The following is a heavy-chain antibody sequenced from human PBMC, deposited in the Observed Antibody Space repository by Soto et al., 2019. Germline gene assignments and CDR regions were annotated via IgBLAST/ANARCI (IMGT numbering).Heavy chain of an antibody. CDR1: GFTFSGSA. D-gene: IGHD7-27*01. J-gene: IGHJ6*03. V-gene: IGHV3-73*01. CDR3: SRHGSGEHLHHMRV. CDR2: IRSKANSYAT. Sequence: GGSLRLSCAASGFTFSGSAMHWVRQASGKGLEWVGRIRSKANSYATAYAASVKGRFTISRDDSKNTAYLKMNSLKTEDTAVYFCSRHGSGEHLHHMRVWRKGPTVTVSS.